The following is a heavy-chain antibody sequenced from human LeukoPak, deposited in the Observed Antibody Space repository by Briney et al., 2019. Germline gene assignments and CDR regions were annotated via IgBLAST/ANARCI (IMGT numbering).Heavy chain of an antibody. V-gene: IGHV4-59*01. CDR1: GGSISSYY. CDR3: ARGGYYGDYGRFDY. CDR2: IYYSGST. J-gene: IGHJ4*02. D-gene: IGHD4-17*01. Sequence: SETLSLTCTVSGGSISSYYWSWIRQPPGKGLEWIGYIYYSGSTNYNPSLKSRVTISVDTSKNQFSLKLSSVTAADTAVYYCARGGYYGDYGRFDYWGQGTLVTVSS.